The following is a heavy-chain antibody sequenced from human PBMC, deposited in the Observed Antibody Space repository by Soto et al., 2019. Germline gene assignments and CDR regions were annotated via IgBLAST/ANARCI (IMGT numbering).Heavy chain of an antibody. J-gene: IGHJ4*02. D-gene: IGHD6-19*01. Sequence: PSETLSLTCTVSGGSVSSGSYYWSWIRQPPGKGLEWIGYIYYSGSTNYNPSLKSRVTISVDTSKNQFSLKLNSVTAADTAVYYCARDLGSEQWFFDNWGQGILVTVSS. CDR2: IYYSGST. CDR3: ARDLGSEQWFFDN. V-gene: IGHV4-61*01. CDR1: GGSVSSGSYY.